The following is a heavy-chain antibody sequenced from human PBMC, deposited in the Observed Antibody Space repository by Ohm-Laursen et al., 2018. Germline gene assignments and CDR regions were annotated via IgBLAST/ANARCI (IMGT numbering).Heavy chain of an antibody. CDR1: GYSISSGYY. J-gene: IGHJ4*02. CDR3: ASARRIFGVVMWFDY. V-gene: IGHV4-38-2*01. D-gene: IGHD3-3*01. Sequence: SDTLSLTCSVSGYSISSGYYWGWIRQSPGMGLEWIGTISHSGSTYYSPSLKSRVTISADTSKNQFSLKLNSVTATDTAVYYCASARRIFGVVMWFDYWGQGTLVTVSS. CDR2: ISHSGST.